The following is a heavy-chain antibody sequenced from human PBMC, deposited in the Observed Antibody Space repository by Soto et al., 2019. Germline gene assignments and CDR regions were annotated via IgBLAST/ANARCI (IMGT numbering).Heavy chain of an antibody. V-gene: IGHV1-18*01. CDR2: ISPYNGRA. Sequence: GASVKVSCKASGYSFTSYGIGWVRQVPGQGPEWMGWISPYNGRANYAQSVKGRAVMTTDISTNTVYLELRSLRSDDSAIYYCGRCRTDSYAMDVWGQGTTVTVSS. D-gene: IGHD5-18*01. CDR1: GYSFTSYG. J-gene: IGHJ6*02. CDR3: GRCRTDSYAMDV.